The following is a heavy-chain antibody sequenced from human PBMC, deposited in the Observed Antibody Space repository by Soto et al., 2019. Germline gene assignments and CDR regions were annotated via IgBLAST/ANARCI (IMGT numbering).Heavy chain of an antibody. V-gene: IGHV2-5*02. D-gene: IGHD6-13*01. CDR1: GFSLSTSGVG. Sequence: QITLKESGPPLVNPTQTLTLTCTFSGFSLSTSGVGVGWIRQPPGKALEWLALIYWDDDKRYSPSLKSRLTITKDTSKNQVVLTMTNMDPVDTATYYCVHRRGAASGTNWFDPWGQGTLVTVSS. J-gene: IGHJ5*02. CDR3: VHRRGAASGTNWFDP. CDR2: IYWDDDK.